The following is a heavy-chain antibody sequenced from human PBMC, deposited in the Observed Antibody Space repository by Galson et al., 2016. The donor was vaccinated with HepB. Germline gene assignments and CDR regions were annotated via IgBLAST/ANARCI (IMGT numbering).Heavy chain of an antibody. J-gene: IGHJ4*02. D-gene: IGHD6-13*01. CDR1: GFTFSSYA. Sequence: SLRLSCAASGFTFSSYAMSWVRQAPGKGLEWVSAISITVSSTYYADSVKGQFTISRDNSKNTLYLQMNTLRSEDTAIYYCAKRIGAGGQFDYWGQGTLVTVSS. CDR3: AKRIGAGGQFDY. V-gene: IGHV3-23*01. CDR2: ISITVSST.